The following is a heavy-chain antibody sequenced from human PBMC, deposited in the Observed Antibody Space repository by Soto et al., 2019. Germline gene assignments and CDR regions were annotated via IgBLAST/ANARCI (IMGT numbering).Heavy chain of an antibody. V-gene: IGHV4-59*03. CDR3: ALVVEVGRGAQGPLLSDY. Sequence: PSETLSLTCTVSGGSISSYYWSWIRQPPGKGLEWIGYIYYSGSTNYNPSLKSRVTISVDTSKNQFSLRLDSVTAADTAAYYCALVVEVGRGAQGPLLSDYWGQGVLVTVSS. CDR2: IYYSGST. J-gene: IGHJ4*02. D-gene: IGHD2-15*01. CDR1: GGSISSYY.